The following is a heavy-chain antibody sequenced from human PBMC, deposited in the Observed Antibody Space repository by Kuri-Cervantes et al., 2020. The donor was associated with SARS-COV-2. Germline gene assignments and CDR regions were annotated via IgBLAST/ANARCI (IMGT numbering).Heavy chain of an antibody. J-gene: IGHJ5*02. CDR3: ARASGGLYCSSTSCGEGSWFDP. Sequence: ASVKVSCKASGYTFTSYGISWVRQAPGQGLEWMGWISAYNGNTNYAQKLQGRVTMTTDTSTSTAYMELRSLSSDDTAVYYCARASGGLYCSSTSCGEGSWFDPWGQGTLVTVSS. V-gene: IGHV1-18*01. CDR2: ISAYNGNT. CDR1: GYTFTSYG. D-gene: IGHD2-2*01.